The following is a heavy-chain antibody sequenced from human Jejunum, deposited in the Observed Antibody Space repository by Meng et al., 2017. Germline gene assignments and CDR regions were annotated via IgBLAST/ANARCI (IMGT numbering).Heavy chain of an antibody. CDR2: IRPRGGGT. D-gene: IGHD5-24*01. V-gene: IGHV1-46*01. CDR1: GYTFTSYY. J-gene: IGHJ4*02. CDR3: AREHPETDYFDY. Sequence: ASVKVSCKASGYTFTSYYIHWVRQAPGQGLEYMRIIRPRGGGTSYAQKFQGRVTMTRDTYTSTVHMEQSSRRYEDTAVDYCAREHPETDYFDYWGQGTLVTVSS.